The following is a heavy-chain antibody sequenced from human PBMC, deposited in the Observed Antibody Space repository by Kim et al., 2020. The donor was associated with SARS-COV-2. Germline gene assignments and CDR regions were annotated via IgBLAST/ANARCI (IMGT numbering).Heavy chain of an antibody. CDR1: GFTVSSNY. CDR3: ARDVVLPPDRYQLLRTQDYYYYYGMDV. D-gene: IGHD2-2*01. V-gene: IGHV3-66*01. CDR2: IYSGGST. Sequence: GGSLRLSCAASGFTVSSNYMSWVRQAPGKGLEWVSVIYSGGSTYYADSVKGRFTISRDNSKNTLYLQMNSLRAEDTAVYYCARDVVLPPDRYQLLRTQDYYYYYGMDVWGQGTTVTVSS. J-gene: IGHJ6*02.